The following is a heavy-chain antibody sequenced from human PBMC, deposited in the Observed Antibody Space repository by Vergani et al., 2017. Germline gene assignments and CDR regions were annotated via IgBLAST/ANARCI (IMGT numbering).Heavy chain of an antibody. CDR3: ARVKLTWFDP. Sequence: ELQLVESGGGLVQPGGSLRLSCAASGSTVSGNYMTWVRQAPGKGLEWVSYISSSSSTIYYADSVKGRFTISRDNAKNSLYLQMNSLRAEDTAVYYCARVKLTWFDPWGQGTLVTVSS. V-gene: IGHV3-48*01. CDR1: GSTVSGNY. J-gene: IGHJ5*02. D-gene: IGHD1-1*01. CDR2: ISSSSSTI.